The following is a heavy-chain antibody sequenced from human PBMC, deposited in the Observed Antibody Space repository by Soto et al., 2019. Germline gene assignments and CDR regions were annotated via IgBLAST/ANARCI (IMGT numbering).Heavy chain of an antibody. CDR1: GFTFSSYW. V-gene: IGHV3-7*03. D-gene: IGHD6-6*01. J-gene: IGHJ4*02. CDR3: ARDRYQLAFDY. Sequence: XVSLGLSCAASGFTFSSYWMSWVRQAPGKGLEWVANIKQDGSEKYYVDSVKGRFTISRDNAKNSLYLQMNSLRAEDTAVYYCARDRYQLAFDYWGQGTLVTVSS. CDR2: IKQDGSEK.